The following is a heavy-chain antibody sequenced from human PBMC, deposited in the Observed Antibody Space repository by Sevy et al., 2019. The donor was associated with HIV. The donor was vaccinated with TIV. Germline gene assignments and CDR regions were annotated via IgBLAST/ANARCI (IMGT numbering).Heavy chain of an antibody. Sequence: GGSLRLSCVTSGFTFSSYAMSWVRQTPGKGLEWVSAIGGSADYTYYADSVKGRFTISRDNSKNTPYLQMNGLRAEDTAVYYCAKEVSENSYSDSWGQGTLVTVSS. CDR2: IGGSADYT. V-gene: IGHV3-23*01. D-gene: IGHD3-10*01. CDR1: GFTFSSYA. CDR3: AKEVSENSYSDS. J-gene: IGHJ4*02.